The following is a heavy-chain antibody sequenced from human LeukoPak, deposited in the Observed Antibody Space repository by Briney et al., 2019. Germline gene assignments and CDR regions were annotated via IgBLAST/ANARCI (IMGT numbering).Heavy chain of an antibody. CDR1: GGSISSGDYY. V-gene: IGHV4-30-4*08. J-gene: IGHJ4*01. D-gene: IGHD4-17*01. CDR2: VYYSGST. Sequence: PSETLSLTCTVSGGSISSGDYYWRWIRQPPGKGLEWIGYVYYSGSTYYNPSLKRRVTISVDTPKNHSSLTLSSVTAADTAVYYCASADYGDYSLDYWGHGTLVTASS. CDR3: ASADYGDYSLDY.